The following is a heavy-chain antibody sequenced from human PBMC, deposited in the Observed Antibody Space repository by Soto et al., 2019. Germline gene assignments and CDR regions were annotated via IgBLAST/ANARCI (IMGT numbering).Heavy chain of an antibody. Sequence: GWSLRLSCAASGFTFSSNSMNWVCQAPGQGLEWASSISSSSSYIYYADSVKGRFTISRDNANNSLYLLMNSLSAEDTAESSCARDPRDNSGPVDYWGQGTLVTVSS. CDR3: ARDPRDNSGPVDY. CDR2: ISSSSSYI. D-gene: IGHD3-22*01. V-gene: IGHV3-21*04. J-gene: IGHJ4*02. CDR1: GFTFSSNS.